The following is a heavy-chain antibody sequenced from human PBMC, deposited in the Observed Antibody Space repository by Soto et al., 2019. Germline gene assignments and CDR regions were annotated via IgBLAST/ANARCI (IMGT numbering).Heavy chain of an antibody. V-gene: IGHV5-51*01. CDR1: GYTFTDYW. J-gene: IGHJ6*02. CDR3: ARRHYYYYYGMDV. CDR2: IYPGDSDT. Sequence: PGESLKISCKGSGYTFTDYWIGWVRQLPGKGLEWMGIIYPGDSDTRYSPSFQGQVTITADKSTSTAYLQWNTTKASDTAMYYCARRHYYYYYGMDVWGQGTTVTVSS.